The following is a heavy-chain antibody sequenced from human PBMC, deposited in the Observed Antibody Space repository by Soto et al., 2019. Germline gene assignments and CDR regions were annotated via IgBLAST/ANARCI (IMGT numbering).Heavy chain of an antibody. CDR3: AREDCSGGSCYDY. CDR1: GYYSSSYW. D-gene: IGHD2-15*01. Sequence: ESLKISCRGSGYYSSSYWIGWVRQMPGRGLEWMGIIYPGDSDTRYSPSFQGQVTISADKSISTAYLQWSSLKASDTAMYYCAREDCSGGSCYDYWGQGTLVTVSS. V-gene: IGHV5-51*01. CDR2: IYPGDSDT. J-gene: IGHJ4*02.